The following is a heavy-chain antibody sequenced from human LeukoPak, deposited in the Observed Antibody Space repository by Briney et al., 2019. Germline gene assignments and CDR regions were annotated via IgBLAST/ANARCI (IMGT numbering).Heavy chain of an antibody. J-gene: IGHJ4*02. V-gene: IGHV4-34*01. CDR3: ARANPLLWFGTMYYFDY. CDR2: INHRGRT. D-gene: IGHD3-10*01. Sequence: SETLSLTCAVYGGSFSGYYWSWIRQPPGKGLEWIGEINHRGRTNNNTSLKSGVTISVDTSKNQFSLKLSSVTAADTAVYYCARANPLLWFGTMYYFDYWGQGTLVTVSS. CDR1: GGSFSGYY.